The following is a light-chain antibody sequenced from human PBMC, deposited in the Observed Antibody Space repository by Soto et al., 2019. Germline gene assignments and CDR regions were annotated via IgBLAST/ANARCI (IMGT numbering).Light chain of an antibody. V-gene: IGLV1-47*01. J-gene: IGLJ3*02. CDR1: SSNIGSNY. CDR3: AAWDDSLRGVV. CDR2: RNN. Sequence: QSVLTQPPSASGTPGQRVTTSCSGSSSNIGSNYVYWYQQLPGTAPKLLTYRNNQRPSGVRDRFSGSKSGTSGSLAISGLRSEDEANYYCAAWDDSLRGVVFGGGTKLTVL.